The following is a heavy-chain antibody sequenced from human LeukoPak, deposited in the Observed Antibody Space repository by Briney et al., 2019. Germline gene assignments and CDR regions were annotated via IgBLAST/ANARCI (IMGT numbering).Heavy chain of an antibody. Sequence: PSGTLSLTCAVSGGSISSNWWSWVRQPPGKGLEWIGEIDHSGSTNYNPSLKSRVTISVDKSESQFSLKLSSVTAADTAVYYCARETSQKGAHYMDVWGKGTTITISS. CDR2: IDHSGST. J-gene: IGHJ6*03. CDR3: ARETSQKGAHYMDV. CDR1: GGSISSNW. V-gene: IGHV4-4*02. D-gene: IGHD3-16*01.